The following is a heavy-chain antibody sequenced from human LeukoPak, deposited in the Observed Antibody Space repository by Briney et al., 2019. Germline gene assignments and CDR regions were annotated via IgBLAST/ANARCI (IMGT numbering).Heavy chain of an antibody. Sequence: GGSLRLSCAASGFTFSDYYMSWIRQAPGKGLEWVAFIRYDGSNKYYADSVKGRFTISRDNSKNTLYLQMNSLRAEDTAVYYCAKGDFGSGWFLDYWGQGTLVTVSS. J-gene: IGHJ4*02. V-gene: IGHV3-30*02. CDR1: GFTFSDYY. CDR3: AKGDFGSGWFLDY. D-gene: IGHD6-19*01. CDR2: IRYDGSNK.